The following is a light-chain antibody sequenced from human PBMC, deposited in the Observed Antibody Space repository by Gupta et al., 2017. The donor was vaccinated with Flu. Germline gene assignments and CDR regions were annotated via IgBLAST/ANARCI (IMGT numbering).Light chain of an antibody. Sequence: SDPTSATGTSSDVGGYKYVSWYQQHPGKAPKLMMYEVSKRPSGVPDRVSGSKSGNTASLTVSGLQAEDEADDYCSSYAGSNNGVFGGGTELTVL. J-gene: IGLJ3*02. CDR3: SSYAGSNNGV. CDR2: EVS. V-gene: IGLV2-8*01. CDR1: SSDVGGYKY.